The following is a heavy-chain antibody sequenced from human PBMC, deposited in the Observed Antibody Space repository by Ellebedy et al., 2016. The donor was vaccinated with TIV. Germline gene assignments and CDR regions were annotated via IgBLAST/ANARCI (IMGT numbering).Heavy chain of an antibody. V-gene: IGHV3-7*03. CDR2: INHAGSET. J-gene: IGHJ4*02. CDR3: ARAPRGGTDY. D-gene: IGHD3-10*01. CDR1: GFGLSSFW. Sequence: PGGSLRLSCAASGFGLSSFWMSWVRQAPGKGLESVANINHAGSETYYVDSVKGRFTISRDNAKNSLYLQMDSLRAEDTAVYFCARAPRGGTDYWGQGTLVTVSS.